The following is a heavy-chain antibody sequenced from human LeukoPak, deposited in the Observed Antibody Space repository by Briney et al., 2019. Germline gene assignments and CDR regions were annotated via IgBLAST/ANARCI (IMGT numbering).Heavy chain of an antibody. D-gene: IGHD3-22*01. V-gene: IGHV4-31*03. CDR2: IYYSGST. CDR1: GCSISSGGYF. Sequence: PSETLSLTCTVSGCSISSGGYFWSWIRQHPGKGLEWIGYIYYSGSTYYNPSLKGRVTISVDTSKNQFSLRLSSVTAADTAIYYCSSVSYDTSLQHWGQGTLVTVSS. CDR3: SSVSYDTSLQH. J-gene: IGHJ1*01.